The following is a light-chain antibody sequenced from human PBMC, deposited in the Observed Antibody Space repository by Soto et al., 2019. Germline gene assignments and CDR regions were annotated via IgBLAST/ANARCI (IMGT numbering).Light chain of an antibody. CDR3: QQRSNWPPLFT. J-gene: IGKJ3*01. V-gene: IGKV3-11*01. Sequence: EIVLTQSPATLSLSLGERATLSCRASQSVSSYLAWYQQKPGQAPRLLIYDASNRATGIPARFSGSGSGTDFTLTIRSLQPEDFAVYYCQQRSNWPPLFTFGPGTKVDIK. CDR1: QSVSSY. CDR2: DAS.